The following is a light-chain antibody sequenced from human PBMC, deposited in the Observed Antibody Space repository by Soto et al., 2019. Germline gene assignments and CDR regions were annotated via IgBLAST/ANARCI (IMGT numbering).Light chain of an antibody. Sequence: DIQMTQSPSTLSASVGDIVTITFRASQDISSYLGLYQQKPGKAPKLLIYAASTLQRGVPSRFSGSGSGTDFTLTISSLQPEDFATYYCQQLNTYPSTFGGGTKVDIK. CDR2: AAS. V-gene: IGKV1-9*01. J-gene: IGKJ4*01. CDR1: QDISSY. CDR3: QQLNTYPST.